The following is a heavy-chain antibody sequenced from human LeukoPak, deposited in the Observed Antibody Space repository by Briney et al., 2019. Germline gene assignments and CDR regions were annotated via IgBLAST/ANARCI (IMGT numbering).Heavy chain of an antibody. CDR3: ARYVTGPWEFDY. CDR1: GGSFRGYY. CDR2: INHREST. V-gene: IGHV4-34*01. Sequence: SDPLSLTCAVYGGSFRGYYWSCLPEPPGRGLEWLREINHRESTNYNPSLKRLVTISGDTSKNQLSRKQRPVTAADAAVFCWARYVTGPWEFDYWGQGTLVTVSS. J-gene: IGHJ4*02. D-gene: IGHD1-26*01.